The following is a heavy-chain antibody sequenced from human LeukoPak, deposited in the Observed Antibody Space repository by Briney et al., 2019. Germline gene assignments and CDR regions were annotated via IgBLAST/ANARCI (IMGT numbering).Heavy chain of an antibody. CDR3: ARESVRRISMRAKGYFDY. CDR2: ISYNGGST. Sequence: GGSVRLSCAASGFTFDTYTMHWVRQTPGKGLEWVSLISYNGGSTYYADSVKGRFTISRDNARNTLFLQMDNLRAEDTAIYYCARESVRRISMRAKGYFDYWGRGTRVTVSS. J-gene: IGHJ4*02. V-gene: IGHV3-43*01. CDR1: GFTFDTYT. D-gene: IGHD3-16*01.